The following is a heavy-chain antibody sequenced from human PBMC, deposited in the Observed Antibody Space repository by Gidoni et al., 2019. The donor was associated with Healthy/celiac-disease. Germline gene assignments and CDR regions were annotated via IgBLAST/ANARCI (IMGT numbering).Heavy chain of an antibody. Sequence: QVQLVQSGAEVKTPWSSVKVSCKASGRIFSSSAISWVRQAPGQGLEWMGGIIPIFGTANYAQKFQGRVTIPADESTSTAYMELSSLRSEDTAVYYCAREGPTPAEGWFDPWGQGTLVTVSS. D-gene: IGHD2-2*01. CDR2: IIPIFGTA. CDR3: AREGPTPAEGWFDP. J-gene: IGHJ5*02. CDR1: GRIFSSSA. V-gene: IGHV1-69*01.